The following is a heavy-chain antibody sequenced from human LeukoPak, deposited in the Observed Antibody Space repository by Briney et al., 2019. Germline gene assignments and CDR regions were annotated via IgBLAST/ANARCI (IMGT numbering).Heavy chain of an antibody. CDR2: INHSGST. CDR3: ARHAGTYYYDSSGYYWFDP. D-gene: IGHD3-22*01. CDR1: GGSFSGYY. V-gene: IGHV4-34*01. Sequence: SETLSLTCAVYGGSFSGYYWSWIRQPPGKGLEWIGEINHSGSTNYNPSLKSRVTISVDTPKNQFSLKLSSVTAADTAVYYCARHAGTYYYDSSGYYWFDPWGQGTLVTVSS. J-gene: IGHJ5*02.